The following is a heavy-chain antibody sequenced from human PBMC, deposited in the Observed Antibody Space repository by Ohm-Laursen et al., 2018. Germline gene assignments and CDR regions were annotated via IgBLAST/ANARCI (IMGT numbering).Heavy chain of an antibody. Sequence: SSLRLSCAASVFSFRDYALHWVRQAPGKGLEWVSGINWNSGRLAYADSVKGRITISRDNAKNSLYLQMNRLRTEDTALYYWAKDLRRRQFVLDFDYWGQGTLVTVSS. J-gene: IGHJ4*02. CDR1: VFSFRDYA. CDR2: INWNSGRL. CDR3: AKDLRRRQFVLDFDY. V-gene: IGHV3-9*01. D-gene: IGHD6-6*01.